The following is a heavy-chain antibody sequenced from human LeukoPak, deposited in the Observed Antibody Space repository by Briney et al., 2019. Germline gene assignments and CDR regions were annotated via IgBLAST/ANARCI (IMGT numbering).Heavy chain of an antibody. J-gene: IGHJ3*02. CDR1: GGTFSSYA. D-gene: IGHD1-7*01. CDR2: VIPLFGTA. Sequence: SVKVSCKTSGGTFSSYAISWVRQAPGQGLEWMGGVIPLFGTANYAQKFQGRVTITADKSTSTAHMELSSLRSEDTAVYYCARQYWNYFIRDAFDIWGHGTIVTVPS. V-gene: IGHV1-69*06. CDR3: ARQYWNYFIRDAFDI.